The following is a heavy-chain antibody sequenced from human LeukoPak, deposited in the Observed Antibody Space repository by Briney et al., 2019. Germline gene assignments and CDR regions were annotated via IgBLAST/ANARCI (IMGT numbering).Heavy chain of an antibody. CDR3: AKVRPWSAYGAPDY. J-gene: IGHJ4*02. CDR1: GFTFSGHW. V-gene: IGHV3-7*01. CDR2: IGHDGNAQ. D-gene: IGHD4-17*01. Sequence: GGSLRLSCEASGFTFSGHWMTWVRQAPGKGLEWVANIGHDGNAQYYLDSVRGRFTISRDNAKNSLYLQMNSLTAEDTAVYFCAKVRPWSAYGAPDYWGQGTLVTVSS.